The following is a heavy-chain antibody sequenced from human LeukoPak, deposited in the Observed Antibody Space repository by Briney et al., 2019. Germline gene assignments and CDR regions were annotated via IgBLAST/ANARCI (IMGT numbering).Heavy chain of an antibody. CDR2: ISYDGSNK. V-gene: IGHV3-30*03. J-gene: IGHJ4*02. D-gene: IGHD3-16*02. CDR3: ARVLNDYVWGSYRY. CDR1: GFTFSSYG. Sequence: GGSLRLPCAASGFTFSSYGMHWVRQAPGKGLEWVAVISYDGSNKYYADSVKGRFTISRDNSKNTLYLQMNSLRAEDTAVYYCARVLNDYVWGSYRYWGQGTLVTVSS.